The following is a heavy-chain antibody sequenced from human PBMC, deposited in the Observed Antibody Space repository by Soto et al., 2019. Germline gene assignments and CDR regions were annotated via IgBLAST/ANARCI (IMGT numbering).Heavy chain of an antibody. V-gene: IGHV4-39*01. CDR3: ASPNSGRYYYFDY. J-gene: IGHJ4*02. Sequence: SETLSLTCTVSGDSIRGSSYFLGWIRQPPGRGPEWIGSVSFGGSAFYNPSLKSRVTIFIDTSKNEVSLKLSSVTAADTAVYYCASPNSGRYYYFDYWGQGALVTVSS. CDR1: GDSIRGSSYF. D-gene: IGHD1-26*01. CDR2: VSFGGSA.